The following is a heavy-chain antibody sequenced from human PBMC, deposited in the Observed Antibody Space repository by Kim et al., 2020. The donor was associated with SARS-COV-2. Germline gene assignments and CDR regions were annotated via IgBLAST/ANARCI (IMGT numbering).Heavy chain of an antibody. CDR1: GVNFGDYA. D-gene: IGHD1-1*01. V-gene: IGHV3-9*01. CDR2: ISWDSGRT. Sequence: GGSLRLSCAASGVNFGDYAMHWIRQTPGKGLEWVAAISWDSGRTGYADSVKGRFSISRDNAKNSLHLQMNDLKTEDTALYFCAKDVSPWGTTATWFDSWGQGTQVTVSS. CDR3: AKDVSPWGTTATWFDS. J-gene: IGHJ5*01.